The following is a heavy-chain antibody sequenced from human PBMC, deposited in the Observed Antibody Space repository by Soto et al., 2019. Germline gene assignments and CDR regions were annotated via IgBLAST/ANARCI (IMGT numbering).Heavy chain of an antibody. V-gene: IGHV1-18*01. Sequence: QVPLVQSGAEVKKPGASVKVSCKASGYTFTSYGISWVRQAPGQGLEWMGWISAYNGNTNYAQKLQGRVIMTTDTSTSTAYMELRSLRSDDTAVYYCAREVSVYAAMVTWWFDPWGQGTLVTVSS. J-gene: IGHJ5*02. CDR2: ISAYNGNT. CDR1: GYTFTSYG. D-gene: IGHD5-18*01. CDR3: AREVSVYAAMVTWWFDP.